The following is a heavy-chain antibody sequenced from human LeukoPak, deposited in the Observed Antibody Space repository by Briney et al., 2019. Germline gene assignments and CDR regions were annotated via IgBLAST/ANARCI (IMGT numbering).Heavy chain of an antibody. J-gene: IGHJ4*02. V-gene: IGHV3-48*03. CDR2: ISSSGSTI. CDR1: GFTFSSYE. D-gene: IGHD5-24*01. CDR3: AVATIKDYFDY. Sequence: GGSLRLTCAASGFTFSSYEMNWVRQAPGKGLEWVSYISSSGSTIYYADSVKGRFTISRDNAKNSLYLQMNSLRAEDTAVYYCAVATIKDYFDYWGQGTLVTVSS.